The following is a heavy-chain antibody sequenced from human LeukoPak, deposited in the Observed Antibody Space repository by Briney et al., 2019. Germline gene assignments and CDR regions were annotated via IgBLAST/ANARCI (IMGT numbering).Heavy chain of an antibody. CDR3: ASSLWFGEPN. D-gene: IGHD3-10*01. CDR1: GFTFSSYA. J-gene: IGHJ3*01. V-gene: IGHV3-30*04. CDR2: ISYDGSNK. Sequence: GGSLRLSCAASGFTFSSYAMHWVRQAPGKGLEWVAVISYDGSNKYYADSVKGRFTISRDNSENTLYLQMNSLRAEDTAVYYCASSLWFGEPNWGQGTMVTVSS.